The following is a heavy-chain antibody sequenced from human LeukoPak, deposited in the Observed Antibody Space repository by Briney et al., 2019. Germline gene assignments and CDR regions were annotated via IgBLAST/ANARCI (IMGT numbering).Heavy chain of an antibody. D-gene: IGHD3-16*02. V-gene: IGHV4-39*07. CDR3: ARKKTYEYISGSYHYSGGFDS. Sequence: SGTLSLTCTVSGGSISSSSYYWGWIRQPPGKGLEWIGSIYYSGSTYYNPSLKSRVTISVDTSKNQFSLKLSSVTAADTAIYYCARKKTYEYISGSYHYSGGFDSWGQGTLVTVSS. CDR1: GGSISSSSYY. CDR2: IYYSGST. J-gene: IGHJ4*02.